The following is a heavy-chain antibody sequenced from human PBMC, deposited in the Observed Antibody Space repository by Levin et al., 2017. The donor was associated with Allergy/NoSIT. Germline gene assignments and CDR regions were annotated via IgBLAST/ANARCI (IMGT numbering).Heavy chain of an antibody. D-gene: IGHD2-15*01. J-gene: IGHJ3*02. CDR1: GFSLSTSGMC. CDR3: ARESPELVLRRAFDI. CDR2: IDWDDDK. V-gene: IGHV2-70*11. Sequence: SGPTLVKPTQTLTLTCTFSGFSLSTSGMCVSWIRQPPGKALEWLARIDWDDDKYYSTSLKTRLTISKDTSKNQVVLTMTNMDPVDTATYYCARESPELVLRRAFDIWGQGTMVTVSS.